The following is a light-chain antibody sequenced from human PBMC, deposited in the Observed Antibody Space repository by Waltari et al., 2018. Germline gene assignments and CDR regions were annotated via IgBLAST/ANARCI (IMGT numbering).Light chain of an antibody. CDR2: GAS. CDR3: QHYVRLPVT. J-gene: IGKJ1*01. CDR1: QSVGRS. V-gene: IGKV3-20*01. Sequence: EIVLTQSPGTLSLCPGERATFSCWAMQSVGRSLAWYQQKRGQAPRLLIYGASTRATGIPDRFSGSGSGTDFSLTISRLEPEDFAVYYCQHYVRLPVTFGQGTKVEIK.